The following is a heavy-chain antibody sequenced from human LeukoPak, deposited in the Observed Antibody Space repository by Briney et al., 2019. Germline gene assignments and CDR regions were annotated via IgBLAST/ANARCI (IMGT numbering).Heavy chain of an antibody. Sequence: GGSLRLSCAASGFTFSSYGMHWVRQAPGKGLEWVAVIWYGGSNKYYADSVKGRFTISRDNSKNTLYLQMNSLRAEDTAVYYCARDILVYGSGDHEAQTEVAFDIWGQGTMVTVSS. CDR1: GFTFSSYG. J-gene: IGHJ3*02. CDR3: ARDILVYGSGDHEAQTEVAFDI. CDR2: IWYGGSNK. D-gene: IGHD3-10*01. V-gene: IGHV3-33*08.